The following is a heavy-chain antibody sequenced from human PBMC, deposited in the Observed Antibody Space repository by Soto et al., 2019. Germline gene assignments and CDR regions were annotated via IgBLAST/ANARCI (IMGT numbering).Heavy chain of an antibody. CDR2: ISYDGSNK. Sequence: GGSLRLSCAASGFTVSSYGMHWVRQAPGKGLEWVAVISYDGSNKYYADSVKGRFTISRDNSKNTLYLQMNSLRAEDTAVYYCAKDRPSYYDSAPFDYWGQGTLVTSPQ. CDR1: GFTVSSYG. J-gene: IGHJ4*02. D-gene: IGHD3-22*01. V-gene: IGHV3-30*18. CDR3: AKDRPSYYDSAPFDY.